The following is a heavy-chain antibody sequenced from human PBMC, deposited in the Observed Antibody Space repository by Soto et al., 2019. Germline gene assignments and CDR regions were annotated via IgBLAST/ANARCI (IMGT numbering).Heavy chain of an antibody. Sequence: GGSLRLSCAASGFTLSDSAMHWVRQAPGKGLEWVAVILYDGTNKFYADSVRGRFTISRDNSKNTLYLQMDSLRIEDTALYSCAVGGWRVRGDAFDVWGQGTMVTVSS. D-gene: IGHD3-16*01. V-gene: IGHV3-30-3*01. J-gene: IGHJ3*01. CDR3: AVGGWRVRGDAFDV. CDR1: GFTLSDSA. CDR2: ILYDGTNK.